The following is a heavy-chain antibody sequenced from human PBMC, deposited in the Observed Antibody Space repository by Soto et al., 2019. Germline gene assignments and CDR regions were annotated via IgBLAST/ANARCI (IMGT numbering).Heavy chain of an antibody. D-gene: IGHD3-10*01. J-gene: IGHJ5*02. Sequence: PGGSLRLSCAASGFTFSSYGMHWVRQAPGKGLEWVAVISYDGSNKYYADSVKGRFTISRDNSKNTLYLQMNSLRAEDTAVYYCAKSLGPRSSLLQQSWGQGTLVTVSS. CDR2: ISYDGSNK. CDR1: GFTFSSYG. CDR3: AKSLGPRSSLLQQS. V-gene: IGHV3-30*18.